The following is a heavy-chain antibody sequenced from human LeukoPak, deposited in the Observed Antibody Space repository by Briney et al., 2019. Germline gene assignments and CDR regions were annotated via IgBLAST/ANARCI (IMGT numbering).Heavy chain of an antibody. D-gene: IGHD2-15*01. V-gene: IGHV5-51*01. J-gene: IGHJ4*02. Sequence: GESLKISCKGSGYSFTSYWIGGVRQMPGKGLGWMGNIYPGDSDTRYSPSFQGQVTISADKSISTAYLQWSSLKASDTAMYYCARRLRCSGGSCYGSDYWGQGTLVTVSS. CDR1: GYSFTSYW. CDR3: ARRLRCSGGSCYGSDY. CDR2: IYPGDSDT.